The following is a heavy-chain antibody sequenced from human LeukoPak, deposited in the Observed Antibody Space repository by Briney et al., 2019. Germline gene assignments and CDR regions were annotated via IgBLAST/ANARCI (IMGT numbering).Heavy chain of an antibody. CDR1: GFTFSSYA. V-gene: IGHV4-39*01. Sequence: GSLRLSCAASGFTFSSYAMSWVRQAPGKGLEWIGSIYYSGTTYYNPSLKSRVTISVDTSKNQFSLKLSSVTAADTAVYYCAKHYMGSYYNHGFDCWGQGTLVTISS. CDR3: AKHYMGSYYNHGFDC. D-gene: IGHD3-10*01. CDR2: IYYSGTT. J-gene: IGHJ4*02.